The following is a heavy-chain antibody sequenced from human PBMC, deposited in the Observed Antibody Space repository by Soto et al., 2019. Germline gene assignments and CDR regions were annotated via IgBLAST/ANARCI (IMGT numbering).Heavy chain of an antibody. J-gene: IGHJ6*02. CDR3: ARVEAVDGLYHSHGLDV. D-gene: IGHD6-19*01. CDR2: IVPIFGTT. Sequence: QVQLVQSGAEVKKPGSAVKVSCKVSGGTFSNYAIDWVRLAPGHGLEWMGGIVPIFGTTYYTQKFQGRATSIADASTTTAYLEMSSLRSEDTAIYYGARVEAVDGLYHSHGLDVWGQGTAVTVSS. CDR1: GGTFSNYA. V-gene: IGHV1-69*12.